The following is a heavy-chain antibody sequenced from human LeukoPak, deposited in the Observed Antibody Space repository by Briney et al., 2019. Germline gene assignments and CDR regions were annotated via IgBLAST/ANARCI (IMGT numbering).Heavy chain of an antibody. CDR2: IYYSGST. J-gene: IGHJ6*03. CDR1: GGSISSTSYY. D-gene: IGHD6-6*01. V-gene: IGHV4-39*01. Sequence: PSETLSLTCTVSGGSISSTSYYWGWIRQPPGKGLERIGSIYYSGSTSYNPSLRSRVTISVDTSKDQFSLKLSSVAAADTAVYYCARTQYSTSPEGYYYYYMDVWGKGTTLTVSS. CDR3: ARTQYSTSPEGYYYYYMDV.